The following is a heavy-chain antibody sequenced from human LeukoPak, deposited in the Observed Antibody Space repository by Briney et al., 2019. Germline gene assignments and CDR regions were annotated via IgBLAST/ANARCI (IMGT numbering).Heavy chain of an antibody. D-gene: IGHD2-2*01. Sequence: GGSLRLSCAASGFTFSSYSMNWVRQAPGKGLEWVSSISSSSSYIYYADSVKGRFTISRDNSKNTLYLQMNSLRAEDTAVYYCAKDSGYCSSTSRYAGDYWGQGTLVTVSS. CDR2: ISSSSSYI. CDR1: GFTFSSYS. V-gene: IGHV3-21*04. CDR3: AKDSGYCSSTSRYAGDY. J-gene: IGHJ4*02.